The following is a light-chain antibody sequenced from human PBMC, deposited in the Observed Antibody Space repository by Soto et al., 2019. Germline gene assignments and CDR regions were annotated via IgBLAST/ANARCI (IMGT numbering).Light chain of an antibody. V-gene: IGLV2-14*01. CDR1: SSDIGGYDY. CDR3: AAWDDSLNGHYV. CDR2: EVR. J-gene: IGLJ1*01. Sequence: QSVLTQPASVSGSPGQSITISCTGTSSDIGGYDYVSWYQQRPGKAPKLMIYEVRYRPSGVSNRFSGSKSGNTASLTISGLQAEDEADHYCAAWDDSLNGHYVFGTGTKVTVL.